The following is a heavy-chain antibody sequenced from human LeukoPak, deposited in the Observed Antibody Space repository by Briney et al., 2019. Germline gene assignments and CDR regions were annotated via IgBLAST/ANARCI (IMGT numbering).Heavy chain of an antibody. CDR2: IYYSGST. CDR3: ARSAAMAHYYYCGMDV. D-gene: IGHD2-2*01. Sequence: SETLSLTCTVSGGSISSGDYYWSWIRQPPGKGLEWIGYIYYSGSTYYNPSLKSRVTISVDTSKNQFSLKLSSVTAADTAVYYCARSAAMAHYYYCGMDVWGQGTTVTVSS. CDR1: GGSISSGDYY. V-gene: IGHV4-30-4*01. J-gene: IGHJ6*02.